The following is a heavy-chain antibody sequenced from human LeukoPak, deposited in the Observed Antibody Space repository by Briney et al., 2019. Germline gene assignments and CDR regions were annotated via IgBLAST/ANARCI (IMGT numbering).Heavy chain of an antibody. CDR3: AHSDLGYDFWSGYYDY. CDR1: GFSLSTSGVG. D-gene: IGHD3-3*01. CDR2: IYCNDDK. V-gene: IGHV2-5*01. J-gene: IGHJ4*02. Sequence: SGPTLVKPTQTLTLTCTFSGFSLSTSGVGVGWIRQPPGKALEWLALIYCNDDKRYSPSLKSRLTITKDTSKNQVVLTMTNMDPVDTATYYCAHSDLGYDFWSGYYDYWGQGTLVTVSS.